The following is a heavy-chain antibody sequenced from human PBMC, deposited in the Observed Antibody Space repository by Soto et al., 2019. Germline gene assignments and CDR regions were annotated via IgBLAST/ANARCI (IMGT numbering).Heavy chain of an antibody. J-gene: IGHJ6*02. D-gene: IGHD2-2*01. V-gene: IGHV3-30-3*01. CDR3: ARDFRDIVVVPAARNPYYYYGMDV. CDR2: ISYDGSNK. Sequence: GGSLRLSCAASGFTFSSYAMHWVRQAPGKGLEWVAVISYDGSNKYYADSVKGRFTISRDNSKNTLYLQMNSLRAEDTTVYYCARDFRDIVVVPAARNPYYYYGMDVWGQGTTVTVSS. CDR1: GFTFSSYA.